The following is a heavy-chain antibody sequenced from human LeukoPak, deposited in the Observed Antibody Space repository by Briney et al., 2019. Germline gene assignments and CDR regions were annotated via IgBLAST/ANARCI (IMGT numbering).Heavy chain of an antibody. CDR2: IYYSGNT. D-gene: IGHD2-15*01. Sequence: SETLSLTCTVSGGSISSSNYYWGWIRQPPGKGLEWIGIIYYSGNTNYNPSLKSRVTISVDTSKNQFSLKLSSVTAADTAVYYCARGLSAIVYWGQGTLVTVSS. CDR3: ARGLSAIVY. J-gene: IGHJ4*02. CDR1: GGSISSSNYY. V-gene: IGHV4-39*07.